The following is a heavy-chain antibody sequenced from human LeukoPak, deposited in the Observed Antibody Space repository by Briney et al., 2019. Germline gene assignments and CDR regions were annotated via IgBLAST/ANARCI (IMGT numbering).Heavy chain of an antibody. Sequence: PGGSLRLSCAPSGFTFDDYAMYWVRQVPGKGLEWVSGISWNSGTIGYADSVKGRFTISRDNAKTSLYLQMNSLRTEDTALYYCAKEDIIVVPAATGTYYYYYYMDVWGKGTTVTVSS. V-gene: IGHV3-9*01. CDR3: AKEDIIVVPAATGTYYYYYYMDV. J-gene: IGHJ6*03. D-gene: IGHD2-2*01. CDR1: GFTFDDYA. CDR2: ISWNSGTI.